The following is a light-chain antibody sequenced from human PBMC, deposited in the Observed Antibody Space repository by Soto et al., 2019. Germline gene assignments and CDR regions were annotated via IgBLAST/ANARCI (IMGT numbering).Light chain of an antibody. V-gene: IGKV3-11*01. CDR3: QQRSSWPQT. CDR1: QSVSTY. Sequence: IVLTQSPATLSLSPGERATLSCRASQSVSTYLAWYQQRPGQAPRLLIYDASNRATGIPARFSGSVSGTDFTLTISSLEPEDSAVYYCQQRSSWPQTFGQGTKVEIK. J-gene: IGKJ1*01. CDR2: DAS.